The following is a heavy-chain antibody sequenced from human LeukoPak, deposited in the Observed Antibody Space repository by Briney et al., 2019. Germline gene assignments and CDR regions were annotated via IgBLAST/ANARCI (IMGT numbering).Heavy chain of an antibody. CDR2: ISSSSSYI. CDR3: AREAIDSVVVVAAHDAFAI. J-gene: IGHJ3*02. V-gene: IGHV3-21*01. Sequence: GGSLRLSCAASGLTSSSYSMNWVRQAPGKGLEWVSSISSSSSYIYYADSVKGRFTISRDNAKNSLYLQMNSLRAEDAAVYYCAREAIDSVVVVAAHDAFAIWGQGTMVTVSS. CDR1: GLTSSSYS. D-gene: IGHD2-15*01.